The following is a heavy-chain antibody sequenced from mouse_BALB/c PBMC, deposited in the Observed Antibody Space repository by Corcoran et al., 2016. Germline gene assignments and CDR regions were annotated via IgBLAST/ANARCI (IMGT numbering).Heavy chain of an antibody. CDR3: ARNAHWGYFDY. V-gene: IGHV4-1*02. D-gene: IGHD4-1*01. CDR2: INPDSSTI. CDR1: GFDFSRYW. J-gene: IGHJ2*01. Sequence: EVKLLESGGGLVQPGGSLKLSCAASGFDFSRYWMSWVRQAPGKGLEWIGEINPDSSTINYTPSLKNKFIISRDNAKNTLYLQMSKVRSEDTALYYCARNAHWGYFDYWGQGTTLTVSS.